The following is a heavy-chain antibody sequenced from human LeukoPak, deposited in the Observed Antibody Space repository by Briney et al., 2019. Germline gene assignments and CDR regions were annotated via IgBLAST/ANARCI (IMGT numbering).Heavy chain of an antibody. CDR1: GLTFSNYW. J-gene: IGHJ4*02. CDR3: ARVLNWNQVDY. V-gene: IGHV3-74*01. D-gene: IGHD1-1*01. Sequence: GGSLRLSCAAAGLTFSNYWMHRIRQAPGKRPVWLSRINFGRTTTTYADSVKGRFTISRDNAKNTMYLQMNNLRVDDAGVYYCARVLNWNQVDYWGQGTLVAVSS. CDR2: INFGRTTT.